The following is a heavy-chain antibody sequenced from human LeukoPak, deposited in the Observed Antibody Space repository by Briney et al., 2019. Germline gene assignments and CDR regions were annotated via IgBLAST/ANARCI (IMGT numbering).Heavy chain of an antibody. CDR2: ISWDGGGT. CDR3: AAVYSGSYYNGFDY. Sequence: PGGSLRLSCAASGFTFDDYAMHWVRQAPGKGLEWVSLISWDGGGTYYADSVKGIFTIYRDNSKNSLYLQMNSLRTEDTSLYYCAAVYSGSYYNGFDYWGQGTVVTVSA. CDR1: GFTFDDYA. J-gene: IGHJ4*02. D-gene: IGHD3-10*01. V-gene: IGHV3-43*01.